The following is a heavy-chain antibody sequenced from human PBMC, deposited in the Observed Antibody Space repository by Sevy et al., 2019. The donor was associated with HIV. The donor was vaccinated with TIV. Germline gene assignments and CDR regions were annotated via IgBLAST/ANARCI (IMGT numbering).Heavy chain of an antibody. D-gene: IGHD3-16*02. V-gene: IGHV1-2*02. J-gene: IGHJ4*02. CDR1: GYTFTGHY. CDR2: INPNSGAT. Sequence: ASVKVSCKASGYTFTGHYIHWVRQAPGQGLEWMGLINPNSGATKYAQKFQGRVTMTRDTSISAAYMDLSGLRSDDTVIYYCARGNMITFGRVIATFDAWGRGTQVTVSS. CDR3: ARGNMITFGRVIATFDA.